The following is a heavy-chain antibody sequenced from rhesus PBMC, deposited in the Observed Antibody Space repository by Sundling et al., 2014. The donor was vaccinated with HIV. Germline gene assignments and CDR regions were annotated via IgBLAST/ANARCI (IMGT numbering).Heavy chain of an antibody. D-gene: IGHD2-2*01. Sequence: QVQLVQSGAEVKKPGASVTLSCKASGYSLTSYSINWVRQAPGQGLEWMGWINPNNGDTGYAPKVKGRVSMTRDTSTDTAYMKLSSLRSEDTAVFYCARGGYCTSTTCYEKWYFDLWGPGTPVTVSS. CDR3: ARGGYCTSTTCYEKWYFDL. V-gene: IGHV1-200*01. J-gene: IGHJ2*01. CDR2: INPNNGDT. CDR1: GYSLTSYS.